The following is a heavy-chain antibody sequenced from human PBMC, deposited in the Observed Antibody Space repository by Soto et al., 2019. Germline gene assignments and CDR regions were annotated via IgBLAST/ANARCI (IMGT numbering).Heavy chain of an antibody. V-gene: IGHV4-30-2*01. CDR2: IYHSGST. D-gene: IGHD4-17*01. CDR1: GGSISSGGYS. Sequence: QLQLQESGSGLVKPSQTLSLTCAVSGGSISSGGYSWSWIRQPPGKGLEWIGYIYHSGSTYYNPSLKIRVTISVDRSKSQFSLKLSSVTAADMAVYYCARAHYGDYGYGMDVWGQGTTVTVSS. J-gene: IGHJ6*02. CDR3: ARAHYGDYGYGMDV.